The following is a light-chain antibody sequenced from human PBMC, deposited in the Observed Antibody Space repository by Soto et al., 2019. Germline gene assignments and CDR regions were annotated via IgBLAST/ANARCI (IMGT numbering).Light chain of an antibody. V-gene: IGLV1-47*01. CDR1: SSNIGSDY. CDR2: RNN. CDR3: AAWDDSLDDVV. J-gene: IGLJ2*01. Sequence: QSALTQPPSASGTPGQRVTISCSGSSSNIGSDYVFWYQHLPGTAPKLLIYRNNQRPSGVPARFSGSKSGTSASLAISGLRSEDDGDYYCAAWDDSLDDVVFGGGTKLTVL.